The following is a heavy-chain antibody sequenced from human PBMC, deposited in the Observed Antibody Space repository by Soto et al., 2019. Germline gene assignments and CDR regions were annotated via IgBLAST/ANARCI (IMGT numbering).Heavy chain of an antibody. V-gene: IGHV4-30-4*01. J-gene: IGHJ4*02. D-gene: IGHD3-9*01. CDR2: IYYSGST. CDR1: GGSISSGDYY. CDR3: ASHNLRYYDILTEDY. Sequence: KTSETLSLTCTVSGGSISSGDYYWSWIRQPPGKGLEWIGYIYYSGSTYYNPSLKSRVTISVDTSKNQFSLKLSSVTAADTAVYYCASHNLRYYDILTEDYWGQGTLVTVSS.